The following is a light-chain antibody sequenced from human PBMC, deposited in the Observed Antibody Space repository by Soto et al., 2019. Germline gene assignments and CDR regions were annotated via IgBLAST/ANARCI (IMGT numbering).Light chain of an antibody. V-gene: IGLV2-8*01. CDR1: SSDVGEYKY. CDR3: GSITRSSTSV. Sequence: QSVLTQPPSASGSPGQSVTISCTGSSSDVGEYKYVSWYQQHPGKAPKLIIYEVSKRPSGIPGRFSGSKSGNTASLTISGIQAEDEGDYYCGSITRSSTSVFGTGTKVTVL. CDR2: EVS. J-gene: IGLJ1*01.